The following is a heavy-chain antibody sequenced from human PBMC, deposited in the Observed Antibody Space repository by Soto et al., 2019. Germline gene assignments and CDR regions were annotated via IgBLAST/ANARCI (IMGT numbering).Heavy chain of an antibody. D-gene: IGHD3-10*01. CDR2: IYHSGST. V-gene: IGHV4-4*02. J-gene: IGHJ4*02. CDR3: ARRWGEGRVDY. CDR1: GASISSSNW. Sequence: QVQLQESGPGLVKPSGTLSLTCAVSGASISSSNWWSWVRQPPGKGLEWIGEIYHSGSTNYNPSLRGRVTISVDTSRNQFSLKLSSVTAADTAVYYCARRWGEGRVDYWGQGTLVTVSS.